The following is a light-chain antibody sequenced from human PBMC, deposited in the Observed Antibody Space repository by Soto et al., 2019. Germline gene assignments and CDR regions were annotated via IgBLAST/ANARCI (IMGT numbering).Light chain of an antibody. CDR2: DVS. CDR3: CSYAGSYTKV. V-gene: IGLV2-11*01. CDR1: TSDVGGYNY. J-gene: IGLJ2*01. Sequence: QSALTQPRSVSGSPGQSVTISCTGTTSDVGGYNYLSWYQQHPGKAPKLMIYDVSKRPSGVPDRFSGSKSGNKASLTISGLQAEDEADYYCCSYAGSYTKVFGGGTKLTVL.